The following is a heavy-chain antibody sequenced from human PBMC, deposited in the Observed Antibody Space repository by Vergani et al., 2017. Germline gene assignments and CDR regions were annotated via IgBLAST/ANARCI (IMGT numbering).Heavy chain of an antibody. V-gene: IGHV4-38-2*02. CDR2: IYHSGST. Sequence: QVQLQESGPGLVKPSETLSPTCAVPGYSISSGYYWGWIRQPPGKGLEWIGSIYHSGSTYYNPSLKSRVTISVDTSKNQFSLKLSSVTAADTAVYYCARDGLERITMIVVVTYFDYWGQGTLVTVSS. CDR3: ARDGLERITMIVVVTYFDY. CDR1: GYSISSGYY. J-gene: IGHJ4*02. D-gene: IGHD3-22*01.